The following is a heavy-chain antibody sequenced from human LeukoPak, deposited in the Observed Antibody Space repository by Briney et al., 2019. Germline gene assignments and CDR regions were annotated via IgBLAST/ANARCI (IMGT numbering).Heavy chain of an antibody. J-gene: IGHJ4*02. V-gene: IGHV3-30-3*01. CDR3: ARDATAAPPPYYFDY. Sequence: GGSLRLSCAASGFTFSSYAMHWVRQAPGKGLEWVAVISYGGSNKYYADSVKGRFTISRDNSKNTLYLQMNSLRAEDTAVYYCARDATAAPPPYYFDYWGQGTLVTVSS. CDR1: GFTFSSYA. D-gene: IGHD6-6*01. CDR2: ISYGGSNK.